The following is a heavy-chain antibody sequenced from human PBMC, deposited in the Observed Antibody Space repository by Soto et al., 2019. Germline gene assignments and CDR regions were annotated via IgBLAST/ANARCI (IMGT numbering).Heavy chain of an antibody. CDR3: ARAMVRGVITEYYYYYGMDV. D-gene: IGHD3-10*01. CDR2: INAGFGKT. J-gene: IGHJ6*02. V-gene: IGHV1-3*01. Sequence: ASVKVSCKASGYTFTSYAMHWVRQAPGQRLDRMGWINAGFGKTKYAQKFQGRVTITADTSTSTAYMELSSLRSEDTAVYYCARAMVRGVITEYYYYYGMDVWGQGTTVTVSS. CDR1: GYTFTSYA.